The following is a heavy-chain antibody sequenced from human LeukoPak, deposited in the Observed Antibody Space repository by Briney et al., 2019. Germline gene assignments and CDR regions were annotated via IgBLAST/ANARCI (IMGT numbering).Heavy chain of an antibody. CDR1: GFTFSSYA. D-gene: IGHD3-10*01. Sequence: GGSLRLSCAASGFTFSSYAMSWVRQAPGKGLEWVGRIKSKTDGGTTDYAAPVKGRFTISRDDSKNTLYLQMNSLKTEDTAVYYCTTGVRLPHPPDWGQGTLVTVSS. CDR3: TTGVRLPHPPD. J-gene: IGHJ4*02. CDR2: IKSKTDGGTT. V-gene: IGHV3-15*01.